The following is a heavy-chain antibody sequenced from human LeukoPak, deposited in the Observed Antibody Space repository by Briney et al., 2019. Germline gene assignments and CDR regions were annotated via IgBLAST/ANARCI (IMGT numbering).Heavy chain of an antibody. V-gene: IGHV4-39*07. D-gene: IGHD5-18*01. Sequence: TSETLSLTCTVSGGSISSSPYYWGWIRQPPGKGLEWIGSIYYTGTTHYNPSLESRVTISVDTSKNQFSLKLASVTAADTAIYYCAKGAGGFSYYNWFDPWGQGTLVTVSS. J-gene: IGHJ5*02. CDR3: AKGAGGFSYYNWFDP. CDR2: IYYTGTT. CDR1: GGSISSSPYY.